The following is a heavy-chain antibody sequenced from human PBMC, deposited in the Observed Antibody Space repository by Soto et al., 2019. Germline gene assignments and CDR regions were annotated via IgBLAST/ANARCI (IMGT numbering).Heavy chain of an antibody. CDR2: MNPNRGNT. V-gene: IGHV1-8*01. Sequence: ASVTVSCQASLYTFPSYVIHWVRPATARGLAWMGWMNPNRGNTGYGQKFQGRVTMTRNTSISTAYMELSSLRSEDTAVYYCARGLGITIFGVAISGYYFDYWGQGTLVTVSS. D-gene: IGHD3-3*01. CDR3: ARGLGITIFGVAISGYYFDY. CDR1: LYTFPSYV. J-gene: IGHJ4*02.